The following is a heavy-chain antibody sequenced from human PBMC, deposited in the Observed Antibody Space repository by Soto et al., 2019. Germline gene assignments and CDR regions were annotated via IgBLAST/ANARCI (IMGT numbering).Heavy chain of an antibody. CDR3: ARDQLYYNDISGRPLNAFDV. D-gene: IGHD3-22*01. V-gene: IGHV3-48*01. CDR1: GFTFRNYG. CDR2: IGLGSSTK. Sequence: PGGSLRLSCAASGFTFRNYGMNWVCQAPGKGLEWVSYIGLGSSTKYYADSVEGRFTISRDNAKNSLYLQMNSLRAEDTAVYYCARDQLYYNDISGRPLNAFDVWGQGTMVTVSS. J-gene: IGHJ3*01.